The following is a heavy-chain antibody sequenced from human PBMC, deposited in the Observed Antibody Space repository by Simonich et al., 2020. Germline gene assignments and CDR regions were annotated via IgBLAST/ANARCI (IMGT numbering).Heavy chain of an antibody. Sequence: EVQLVQSGAEVNKPGESLKISCKGSGYSFTSYWIGWVRRRPGKGLEWIGLTYPGDSDTRYSPSFQGQVTISADKSISTAYLQWSSLKASDTAMYYCVRPDSGYDYFDYWGQGTLVTVSS. CDR2: TYPGDSDT. D-gene: IGHD5-12*01. J-gene: IGHJ4*02. CDR1: GYSFTSYW. V-gene: IGHV5-51*03. CDR3: VRPDSGYDYFDY.